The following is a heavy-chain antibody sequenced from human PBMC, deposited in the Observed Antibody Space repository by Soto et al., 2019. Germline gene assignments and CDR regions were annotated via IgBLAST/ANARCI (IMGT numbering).Heavy chain of an antibody. CDR3: AIDYLGWSNGAFFDW. V-gene: IGHV3-30*03. CDR2: ISYDGSNN. D-gene: IGHD7-27*01. J-gene: IGHJ4*02. Sequence: PGGSLRLSCAASGFTFGSYGMHWVRQAPGKGLEWVAVISYDGSNNYYGDSVKGQCTVSRDNAKNTLYLQMSRLRAEASVVYYCAIDYLGWSNGAFFDWCGKGYPGTVSS. CDR1: GFTFGSYG.